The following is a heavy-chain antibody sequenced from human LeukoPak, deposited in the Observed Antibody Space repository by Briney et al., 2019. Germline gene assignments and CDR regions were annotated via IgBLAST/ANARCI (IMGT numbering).Heavy chain of an antibody. CDR2: IYYSGST. V-gene: IGHV4-39*07. J-gene: IGHJ6*03. CDR1: GGSISSSSYY. CDR3: ARENLRFLEWLRVAGDYYMDV. Sequence: SETLSLTCTVSGGSISSSSYYWGWIRQPPGKGLEWIGSIYYSGSTYYNPSLKSRVTISVDTSKNQFSLKLSSVTAADTAVYYCARENLRFLEWLRVAGDYYMDVWGKGTTVTVSS. D-gene: IGHD3-3*01.